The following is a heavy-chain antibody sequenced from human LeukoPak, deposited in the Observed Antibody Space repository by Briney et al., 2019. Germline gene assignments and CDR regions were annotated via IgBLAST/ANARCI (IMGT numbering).Heavy chain of an antibody. CDR3: ARDVARLRLGESSRYFDY. Sequence: PSETLSLTCTVSGGSISSYYWSWIRQPPGKGLEWIGYIYYSGSTNYNPSLKSRVTISVDTSKNQFSLKLSSVTAADTAVYYCARDVARLRLGESSRYFDYWGQGTLVTVSS. CDR2: IYYSGST. CDR1: GGSISSYY. D-gene: IGHD3-16*01. J-gene: IGHJ4*02. V-gene: IGHV4-59*01.